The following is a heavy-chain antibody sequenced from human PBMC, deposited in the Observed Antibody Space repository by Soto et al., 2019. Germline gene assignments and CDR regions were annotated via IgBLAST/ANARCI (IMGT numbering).Heavy chain of an antibody. Sequence: SETLSLTCAVYCGSFSGYYWSWIRQPPGKGLEWIGEINHSGSTNYNPSLKSRVTISVDTSKNQFSLKLSSVTAADTAVYYCARGRRITMIVVVITTYFDYWGQGTLVTVSS. D-gene: IGHD3-22*01. CDR1: CGSFSGYY. CDR2: INHSGST. J-gene: IGHJ4*02. V-gene: IGHV4-34*01. CDR3: ARGRRITMIVVVITTYFDY.